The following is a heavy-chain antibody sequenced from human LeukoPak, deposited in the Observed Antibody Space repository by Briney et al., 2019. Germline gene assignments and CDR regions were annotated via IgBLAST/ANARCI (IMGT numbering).Heavy chain of an antibody. D-gene: IGHD3-16*01. J-gene: IGHJ4*02. V-gene: IGHV1-2*02. CDR2: VDPRSGIT. CDR1: GYTFTDYY. Sequence: GASVKVSCKASGYTFTDYYIHWVRRAPGQGHEWMGWVDPRSGITKCTQKFQGRVTMTRDTSINTVYVDLSGLTFDDTALYYCATAHYVMLDYWGQGTLVTVSS. CDR3: ATAHYVMLDY.